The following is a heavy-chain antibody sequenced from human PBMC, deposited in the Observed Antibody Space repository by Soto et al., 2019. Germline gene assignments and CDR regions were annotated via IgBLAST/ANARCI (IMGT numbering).Heavy chain of an antibody. CDR1: GFTFSSYA. V-gene: IGHV3-23*01. J-gene: IGHJ4*02. Sequence: GGSLRLSCAASGFTFSSYAMSWVRQAPGKGLEWVSTIRAGGGSTGYRDSVKGRFTVSRDNSKNMLYMQMNSLRAEDTAVYYCAKRPLSIITFDYWGLGTLVTVSS. CDR2: IRAGGGST. D-gene: IGHD3-22*01. CDR3: AKRPLSIITFDY.